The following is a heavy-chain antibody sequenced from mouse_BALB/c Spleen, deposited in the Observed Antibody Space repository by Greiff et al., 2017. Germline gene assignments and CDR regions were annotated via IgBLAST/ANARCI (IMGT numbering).Heavy chain of an antibody. V-gene: IGHV5-6-5*01. Sequence: EENLVESGGGLVKPGGSLKLSCAASGFTFSSYAMSWVRQTPEKRLEWVASISSGGSTYYPDSVKGRFTISRDNARNILYLQMSSLRSEDTAMYYCARGPPTMIKSYWYFDVWGAGTTVTVSS. CDR2: ISSGGST. J-gene: IGHJ1*01. CDR1: GFTFSSYA. CDR3: ARGPPTMIKSYWYFDV. D-gene: IGHD2-4*01.